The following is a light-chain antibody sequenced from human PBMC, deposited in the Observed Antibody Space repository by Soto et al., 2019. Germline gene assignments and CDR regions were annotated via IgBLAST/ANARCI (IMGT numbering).Light chain of an antibody. J-gene: IGLJ1*01. CDR1: SSDVGGYNY. Sequence: QSALTQPPSASGSPGQTVTISCTGTSSDVGGYNYVSWYQHHPGKAPKLIISEVNKRPSGGPDRFSDSKSGNTASLTVSGLQLEDEADYYCSSYGGITHTNFVFGTGTKVTVL. CDR2: EVN. CDR3: SSYGGITHTNFV. V-gene: IGLV2-8*01.